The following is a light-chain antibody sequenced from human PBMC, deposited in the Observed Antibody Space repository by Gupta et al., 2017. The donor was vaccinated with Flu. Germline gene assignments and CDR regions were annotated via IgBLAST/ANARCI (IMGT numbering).Light chain of an antibody. Sequence: SALTQPRSVSGSPGQSVTISCTGTSSDVGGYNYVCWYQQHPGKAHKLMIYDVSNRPAEVPVRFSDSKSGNTASLTISVRQAEEGDDYYYCSDAGSDTWVFGGGTKLTVL. CDR3: CSDAGSDTWV. CDR2: DVS. CDR1: SSDVGGYNY. J-gene: IGLJ3*02. V-gene: IGLV2-11*01.